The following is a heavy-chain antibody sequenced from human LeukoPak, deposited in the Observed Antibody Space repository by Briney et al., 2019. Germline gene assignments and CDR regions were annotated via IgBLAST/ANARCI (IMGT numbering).Heavy chain of an antibody. CDR3: ARRDGGSYYWFDY. CDR2: IYYSGST. D-gene: IGHD1-26*01. J-gene: IGHJ4*02. V-gene: IGHV4-39*01. Sequence: ETLSLTCTVSGGSISSSSYYWGWIRQPPGKGLEWIGGIYYSGSTYYNPSLKSRVTISVDTSKNQFSLKLSSVTAADTAVYYCARRDGGSYYWFDYWGQGTLVTVSS. CDR1: GGSISSSSYY.